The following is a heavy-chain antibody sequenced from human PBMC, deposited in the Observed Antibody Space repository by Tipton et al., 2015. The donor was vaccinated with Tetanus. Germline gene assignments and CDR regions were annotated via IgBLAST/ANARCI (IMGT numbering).Heavy chain of an antibody. CDR3: ASSHYDFWSGYLNWFDP. J-gene: IGHJ5*02. CDR2: IYSSGST. D-gene: IGHD3-3*01. V-gene: IGHV4-4*07. Sequence: TLSLTCTVSGGSISSYYWSWIRQPAGKGLEWIGRIYSSGSTHYNPSLKSRVTTSVDTSKNQFSLKLSSVTAADTAVYYCASSHYDFWSGYLNWFDPWGQGTLVTVSS. CDR1: GGSISSYY.